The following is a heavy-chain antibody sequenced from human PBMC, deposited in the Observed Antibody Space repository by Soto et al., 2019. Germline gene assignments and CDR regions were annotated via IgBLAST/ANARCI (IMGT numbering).Heavy chain of an antibody. CDR1: GGSFSGYY. J-gene: IGHJ6*02. CDR3: AGRLMYYHGLDV. CDR2: IYHSGST. Sequence: QVHLQQWGAGLLKPSETLSLTCNVYGGSFSGYYWTWIRQPPGKGLEWIGEIYHSGSTTINPFRKSRVTISLDTSKNQFSLNLTSVTAADTAVYYCAGRLMYYHGLDVWAQGTTVTVSS. V-gene: IGHV4-34*01. D-gene: IGHD1-26*01.